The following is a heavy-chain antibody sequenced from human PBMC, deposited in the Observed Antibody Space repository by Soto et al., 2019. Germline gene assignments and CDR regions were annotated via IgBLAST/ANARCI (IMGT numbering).Heavy chain of an antibody. D-gene: IGHD3-9*01. Sequence: QVQLVESGGGVVQPGMSPRLSCAASGLTFDIFAMHRVRQAPGKGLEWVAVISFDGSSAHYADSVEGRFTISRDNSKSTVYLQMDSARPEDTAVYYCATGYATTWFQYGLDVWGQGTSVIVFS. V-gene: IGHV3-30-3*01. CDR1: GLTFDIFA. CDR2: ISFDGSSA. J-gene: IGHJ6*02. CDR3: ATGYATTWFQYGLDV.